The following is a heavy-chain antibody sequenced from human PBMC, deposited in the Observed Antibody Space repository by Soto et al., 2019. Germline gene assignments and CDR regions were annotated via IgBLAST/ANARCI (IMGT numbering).Heavy chain of an antibody. CDR1: GGSITSSSHF. Sequence: SETLSLTCSASGGSITSSSHFWGWVRQPPGRGLEWIGTIYFTGNTYYTPSLKSRLTMSIDTSKNEFSLRLNSVTAADTAVYYCAGQTFTIAAASYGRSNWFDPWGPGTLVTVSS. CDR2: IYFTGNT. V-gene: IGHV4-39*01. J-gene: IGHJ5*02. D-gene: IGHD6-25*01. CDR3: AGQTFTIAAASYGRSNWFDP.